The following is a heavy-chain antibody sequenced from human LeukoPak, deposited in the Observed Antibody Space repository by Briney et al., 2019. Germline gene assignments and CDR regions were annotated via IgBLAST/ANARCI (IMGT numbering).Heavy chain of an antibody. CDR3: AKAGGGYCSGGSCYLSFHFDY. V-gene: IGHV1-2*02. J-gene: IGHJ4*02. CDR1: GYTFTGYY. Sequence: ASVKVSCKASGYTFTGYYMHWVRQAPGQGLEWIGWINPNSGGTNYAQKLQGRVTMTRDTSISTAYMELSRLRSDDTAVYYRAKAGGGYCSGGSCYLSFHFDYWGQGTLVTVSS. D-gene: IGHD2-15*01. CDR2: INPNSGGT.